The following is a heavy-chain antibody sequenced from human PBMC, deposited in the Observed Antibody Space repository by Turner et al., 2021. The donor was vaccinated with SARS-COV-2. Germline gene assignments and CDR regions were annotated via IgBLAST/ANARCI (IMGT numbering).Heavy chain of an antibody. V-gene: IGHV3-23*01. J-gene: IGHJ4*02. Sequence: EVPLLESGGGLVQPGGSLRLSCAASGFTFINYAMSWVRQAPGKGLEWVSAISGSGGSTYYADSVKGRFTISRDNSKNTLYLQMNSLRAEDTAVYYCAKNLGGWPFDYWGQGTLVTVSS. CDR3: AKNLGGWPFDY. D-gene: IGHD3-10*01. CDR2: ISGSGGST. CDR1: GFTFINYA.